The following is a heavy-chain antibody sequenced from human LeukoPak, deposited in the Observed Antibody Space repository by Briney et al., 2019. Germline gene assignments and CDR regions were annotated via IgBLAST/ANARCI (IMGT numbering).Heavy chain of an antibody. CDR3: ARRIAVAYDSFDI. V-gene: IGHV4-39*01. CDR1: GGSFTSSSYY. Sequence: PSETLSLTCTVSGGSFTSSSYYREWIRQPPGKGLEWIGSFYSRGSTYYNPSLKSRVTISVDTSKNQFSLKLRSVTAADTAVYYCARRIAVAYDSFDIWGQGTMVTVSP. CDR2: FYSRGST. J-gene: IGHJ3*02. D-gene: IGHD6-19*01.